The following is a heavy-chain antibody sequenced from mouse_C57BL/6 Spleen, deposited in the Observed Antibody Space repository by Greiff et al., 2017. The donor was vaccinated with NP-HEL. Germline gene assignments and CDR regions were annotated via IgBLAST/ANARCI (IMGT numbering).Heavy chain of an antibody. Sequence: QVQLKESGAELVKPGASVKISCKASGYAFSSYWMNWVKQRPGKGLEWIGQIYPGDGDTNYNGKFKGNATLTADKSSSTAYMQLSSLTSEDSAVYFCAREDYYGSSYWGQGTTLTVSS. J-gene: IGHJ2*01. D-gene: IGHD1-1*01. CDR1: GYAFSSYW. V-gene: IGHV1-80*01. CDR3: AREDYYGSSY. CDR2: IYPGDGDT.